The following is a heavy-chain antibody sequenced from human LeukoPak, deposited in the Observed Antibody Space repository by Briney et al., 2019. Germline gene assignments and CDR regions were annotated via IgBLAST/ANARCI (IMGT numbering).Heavy chain of an antibody. V-gene: IGHV4-39*01. J-gene: IGHJ4*02. CDR1: DVTISSCIYY. CDR3: ARHSSSWYYFDY. D-gene: IGHD6-13*01. Sequence: SETLSLTCSVSDVTISSCIYYWGWIRQSPGRGLEWVGSISYSGTTFYTPSLKSRGTISVDTSKNQFSLKLNSLTATDTAIYYCARHSSSWYYFDYWAQGILVTVSS. CDR2: ISYSGTT.